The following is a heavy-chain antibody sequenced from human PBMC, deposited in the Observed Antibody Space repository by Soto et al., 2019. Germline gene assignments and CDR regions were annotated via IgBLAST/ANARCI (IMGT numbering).Heavy chain of an antibody. Sequence: PRLSCAASGFTFSSYATSWVRQAPGKGLEWVSAISGSGGSTYYADSVKGRFTISRDNSKNTLYLQMNSLRAEDTAVYYCAKSVRSLYYYYMDVWGKGTTVTVSS. CDR2: ISGSGGST. CDR1: GFTFSSYA. J-gene: IGHJ6*03. CDR3: AKSVRSLYYYYMDV. V-gene: IGHV3-23*01.